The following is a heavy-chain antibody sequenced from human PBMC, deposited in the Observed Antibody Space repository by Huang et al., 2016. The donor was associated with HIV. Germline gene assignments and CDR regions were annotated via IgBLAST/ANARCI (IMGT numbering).Heavy chain of an antibody. Sequence: QVHLVESGGGVVQPGRSLRLSCAASEFTFSDYAIHWVRQGPGKGLEGVAKRSYEGNHKYDAASVKGRFTISRDNSKNTLYLQMNSLRPEDTAVFYCARDHGGFSLDYWGQGTLVTVSS. CDR3: ARDHGGFSLDY. V-gene: IGHV3-30-3*01. CDR1: EFTFSDYA. J-gene: IGHJ4*02. CDR2: RSYEGNHK. D-gene: IGHD3-16*01.